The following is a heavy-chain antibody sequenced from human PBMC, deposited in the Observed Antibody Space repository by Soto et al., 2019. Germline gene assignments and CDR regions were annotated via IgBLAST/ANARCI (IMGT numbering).Heavy chain of an antibody. CDR3: ASWSGYYLDY. Sequence: QVQLVQSGAEVKKPGASVKVSCKTSGYTFTNYGISWVRQDPGQGLEWMGWISAYNGNIKHAQKFQGRVTMTTDTSTSTAYMELRSLRSDDTAVYYCASWSGYYLDYWGQGTLVTVSS. J-gene: IGHJ4*02. D-gene: IGHD3-3*01. CDR1: GYTFTNYG. CDR2: ISAYNGNI. V-gene: IGHV1-18*01.